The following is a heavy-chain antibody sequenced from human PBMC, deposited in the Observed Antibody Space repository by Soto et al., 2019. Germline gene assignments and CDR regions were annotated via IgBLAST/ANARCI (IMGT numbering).Heavy chain of an antibody. CDR1: GFSFSSNW. Sequence: GGSLRLSCAASGFSFSSNWMHWVRQAPGKGLVWVSRINTDGSSTSYPDSVKGRFTISRDNAKNTLYLQMNSLRAEDTAVYYCAKDKRQQLPHNWFDPWGQGTLVTVSS. J-gene: IGHJ5*02. CDR2: INTDGSST. V-gene: IGHV3-74*01. D-gene: IGHD6-13*01. CDR3: AKDKRQQLPHNWFDP.